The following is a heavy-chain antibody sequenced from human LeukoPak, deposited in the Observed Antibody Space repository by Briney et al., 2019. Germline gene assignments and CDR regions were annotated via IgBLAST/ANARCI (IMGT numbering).Heavy chain of an antibody. D-gene: IGHD3-3*01. V-gene: IGHV3-74*01. CDR1: GGSFSGYY. CDR3: AKDHYWSIDY. Sequence: ETLSLTCAVYGGSFSGYYWSWVRHAPGQGLVWVSRIKGDGISTNYADSVKGRFTISRDIAKNTLYLQMNSLRAEDTGVYYCAKDHYWSIDYWGRGTLVTVSS. CDR2: IKGDGIST. J-gene: IGHJ4*02.